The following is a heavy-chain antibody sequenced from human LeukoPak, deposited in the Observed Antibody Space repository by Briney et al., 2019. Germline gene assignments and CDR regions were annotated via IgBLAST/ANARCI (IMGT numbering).Heavy chain of an antibody. J-gene: IGHJ5*02. D-gene: IGHD3-9*01. Sequence: GESLKISCKGSGYSFTSYWIGWVRQIPGKGLEWMGIIYPGDSDTRYRPSFQGQVTISADKSITTAYLQWSSLKASDTAMYYCARQDSSVTIGHNWFVPWGQRTLVTVSS. CDR3: ARQDSSVTIGHNWFVP. V-gene: IGHV5-51*01. CDR1: GYSFTSYW. CDR2: IYPGDSDT.